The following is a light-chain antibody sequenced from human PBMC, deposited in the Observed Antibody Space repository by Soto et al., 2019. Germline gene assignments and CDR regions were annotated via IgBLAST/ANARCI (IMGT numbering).Light chain of an antibody. CDR1: QSVSSY. CDR3: QQYNKWPIT. Sequence: EIVMTQSPATLSVSPGERATLSCRASQSVSSYLAWYQQKPGQAPRLLIYDASNRATGIPARFSGSGSETEFTLTISSLQSEDFAVYYCQQYNKWPITFGQGTRLEIK. J-gene: IGKJ5*01. CDR2: DAS. V-gene: IGKV3D-15*01.